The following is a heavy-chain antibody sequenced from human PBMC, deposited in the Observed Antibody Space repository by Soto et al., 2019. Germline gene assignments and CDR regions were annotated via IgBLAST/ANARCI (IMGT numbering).Heavy chain of an antibody. CDR3: ERGRTIITMVRGSPYYGMDV. J-gene: IGHJ6*02. CDR2: INHSGST. Sequence: PSETLSLTCAVYGGSFSGYYWSWIRQPPGKGLEWIGEINHSGSTNYNPSLKSRVTISVDTSKNQFSLKLSSVTAADTAVYYCERGRTIITMVRGSPYYGMDVWGQGTSVTVSS. D-gene: IGHD3-10*01. V-gene: IGHV4-34*01. CDR1: GGSFSGYY.